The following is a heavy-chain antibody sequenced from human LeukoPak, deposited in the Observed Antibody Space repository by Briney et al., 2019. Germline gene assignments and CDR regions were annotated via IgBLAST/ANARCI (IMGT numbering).Heavy chain of an antibody. CDR2: IYYSGTT. CDR3: ARAKADVDTAMVYFDY. D-gene: IGHD5-18*01. Sequence: SETLSLTCSVSRDSISSGSYYWGWIRQPPGKGLEWIGSIYYSGTTYYNPSLKSRVTISVDTSKNQFSLKLSAVTAADTAVYYCARAKADVDTAMVYFDYWGQGTLVTVSS. V-gene: IGHV4-39*07. CDR1: RDSISSGSYY. J-gene: IGHJ4*02.